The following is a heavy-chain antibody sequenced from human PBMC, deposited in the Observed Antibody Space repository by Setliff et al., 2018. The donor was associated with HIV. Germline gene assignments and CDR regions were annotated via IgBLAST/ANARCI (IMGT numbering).Heavy chain of an antibody. D-gene: IGHD1-26*01. CDR2: INPNSGAT. J-gene: IGHJ4*02. CDR1: GYTFSGCY. Sequence: GASVKVSCKASGYTFSGCYLHWVRRAPGQGLEWMGWINPNSGATNYAQSFQGRVTMTRDTSISTAYMDLSSLTSDDTAVYYCALASIVSTARWNHWGRGTTVTVSS. CDR3: ALASIVSTARWNH. V-gene: IGHV1-2*02.